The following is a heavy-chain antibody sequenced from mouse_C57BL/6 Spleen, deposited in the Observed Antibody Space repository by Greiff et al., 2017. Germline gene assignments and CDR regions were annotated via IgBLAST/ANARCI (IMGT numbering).Heavy chain of an antibody. CDR2: IYPGNGDT. Sequence: QVQLQQSGAELVRPGASVKMSCKASGYTFTSYNMHWVKQTPRQGLEWIGAIYPGNGDTSYNQKFKGKATLTVDKSSSTAYMQLSSLTSEDSAVYYGAGGHSCYEGDYAMDYGGQGTSVTVSS. D-gene: IGHD1-1*01. J-gene: IGHJ4*01. CDR3: AGGHSCYEGDYAMDY. V-gene: IGHV1-12*01. CDR1: GYTFTSYN.